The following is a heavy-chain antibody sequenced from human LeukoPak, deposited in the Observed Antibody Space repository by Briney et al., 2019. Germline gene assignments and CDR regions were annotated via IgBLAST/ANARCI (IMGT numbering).Heavy chain of an antibody. CDR1: GFTFSSYS. CDR2: ISGSSSTI. D-gene: IGHD4-17*01. CDR3: ARDLDGGDPIDY. V-gene: IGHV3-48*02. J-gene: IGHJ4*02. Sequence: PGGSLRLSCAVSGFTFSSYSMNWVRQAPGKGLEWVSYISGSSSTIHYADSVKGRFTISRDNAKNSLYLQMNSLRDEDTAVYYCARDLDGGDPIDYWGQGTLVTVSS.